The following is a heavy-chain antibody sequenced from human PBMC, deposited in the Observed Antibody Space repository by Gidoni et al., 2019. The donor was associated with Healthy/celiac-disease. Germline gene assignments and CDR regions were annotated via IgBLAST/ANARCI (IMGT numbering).Heavy chain of an antibody. D-gene: IGHD1-26*01. Sequence: EVQLLEAGGGLVQPGGSLSRCCSASGLHFSSYAMSWVRQAPGTGLGWVSAISGSGGRTYYADSVTGRFNISRDNSKNTLYLQMNSLRAEDTAVYYGAKVAGGATIGYFDYWGQGTLVTVSS. CDR3: AKVAGGATIGYFDY. CDR2: ISGSGGRT. CDR1: GLHFSSYA. V-gene: IGHV3-23*01. J-gene: IGHJ4*02.